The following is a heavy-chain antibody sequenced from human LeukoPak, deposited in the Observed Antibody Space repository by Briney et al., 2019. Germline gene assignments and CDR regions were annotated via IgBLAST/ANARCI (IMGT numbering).Heavy chain of an antibody. CDR3: AREAVAGTADY. Sequence: SETLSLTCAVYGGSFSGYYWSWTRQPPGKGLEWIGYIYYSGSTYYNPSLKSRVTISVDTSKNQFSLKLSSVTAADTAVYYCAREAVAGTADYWGQGTLVTVSS. V-gene: IGHV4-30-4*08. CDR2: IYYSGST. CDR1: GGSFSGYY. D-gene: IGHD6-19*01. J-gene: IGHJ4*02.